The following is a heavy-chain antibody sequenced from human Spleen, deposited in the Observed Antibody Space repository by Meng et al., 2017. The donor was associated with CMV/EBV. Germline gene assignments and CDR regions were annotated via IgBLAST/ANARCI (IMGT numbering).Heavy chain of an antibody. D-gene: IGHD2-21*01. J-gene: IGHJ4*02. V-gene: IGHV3-23*01. CDR2: ISGSGGYT. CDR3: ACFGY. CDR1: GFTFSSYA. Sequence: GESLKISCAASGFTFSSYAMSWVRQAPGKGLEWVSGISGSGGYTNNADSVKGRFAISRDNSKNTLYLQMNSLRAEDTAVYYCACFGYWGQGTLVTVSS.